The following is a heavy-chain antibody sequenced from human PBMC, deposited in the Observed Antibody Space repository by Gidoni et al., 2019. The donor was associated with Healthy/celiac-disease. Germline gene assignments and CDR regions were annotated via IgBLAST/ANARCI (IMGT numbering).Heavy chain of an antibody. Sequence: QVQLVQSGAEVKKPGASGKVACKGSGYTCTSYGISGVRQAPGQGLEWMGWISSYNGNTNYAQKLQGRVTMTTDTSTSTAYMELRSLRSDDTAVYYCARDKVYYVSSWYFDYWGQGTLVTVSS. CDR2: ISSYNGNT. CDR1: GYTCTSYG. J-gene: IGHJ4*02. CDR3: ARDKVYYVSSWYFDY. V-gene: IGHV1-18*01. D-gene: IGHD3-22*01.